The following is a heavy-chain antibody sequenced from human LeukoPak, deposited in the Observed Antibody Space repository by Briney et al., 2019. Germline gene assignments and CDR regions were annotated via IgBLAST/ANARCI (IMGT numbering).Heavy chain of an antibody. D-gene: IGHD6-13*01. V-gene: IGHV1-2*06. CDR1: GYTFTGYY. J-gene: IGHJ4*02. CDR2: INPNSGGT. CDR3: ARDPLPSAYSSSWFSIDY. Sequence: ASVKVSCKASGYTFTGYYMHWVRQAPGQGLEWMGRINPNSGGTNYAQKFQGRVTMTRDTSISTAYMELSRLRSDDTAVYYCARDPLPSAYSSSWFSIDYWGQGTLVTVSS.